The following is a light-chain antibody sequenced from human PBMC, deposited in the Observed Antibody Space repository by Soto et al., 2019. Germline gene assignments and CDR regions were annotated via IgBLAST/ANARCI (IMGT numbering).Light chain of an antibody. CDR2: GAS. CDR1: QSVGSN. J-gene: IGKJ1*01. Sequence: EKVMTQSPATLSVSPGERATLSCRASQSVGSNVAWYQQKPGQAPRLLIYGASTRATGLPARFSGSGSGTEFTLTISSLQSEDFAVYYCQQYTYWPVTFGQGTKVEVK. V-gene: IGKV3-15*01. CDR3: QQYTYWPVT.